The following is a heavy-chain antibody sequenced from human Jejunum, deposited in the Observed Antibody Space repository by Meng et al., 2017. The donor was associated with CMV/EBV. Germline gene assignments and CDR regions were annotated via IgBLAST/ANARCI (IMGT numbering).Heavy chain of an antibody. CDR1: GFRASAPF. CDR3: TRCGINCYLGS. CDR2: IRSATSGRPT. V-gene: IGHV3-49*03. D-gene: IGHD2-15*01. J-gene: IGHJ4*03. Sequence: SGFRASAPFLASLRLPPAKGLVLVGFIRSATSGRPTESAASVKVRFLVSRDDSNSVTYLQMNDLRIEATAIYYCTRCGINCYLGSWGQGTLVTVSS.